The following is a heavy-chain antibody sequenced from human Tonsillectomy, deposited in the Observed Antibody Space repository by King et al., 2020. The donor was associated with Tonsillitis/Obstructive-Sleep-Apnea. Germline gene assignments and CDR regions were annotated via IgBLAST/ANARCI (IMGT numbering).Heavy chain of an antibody. J-gene: IGHJ3*01. CDR3: ARGIIILESAFDV. V-gene: IGHV5-10-1*01. Sequence: QLVQSGAEVKKPGESLTISCKGSGYRFTNYWISWVRQMPGKGLEWMGKIDPSDSYTDYSPSFQGHVTISADKVISTAYLQLSSLKASDTAMYYCARGIIILESAFDVWGQGTMVTVSS. CDR2: IDPSDSYT. CDR1: GYRFTNYW. D-gene: IGHD3-10*01.